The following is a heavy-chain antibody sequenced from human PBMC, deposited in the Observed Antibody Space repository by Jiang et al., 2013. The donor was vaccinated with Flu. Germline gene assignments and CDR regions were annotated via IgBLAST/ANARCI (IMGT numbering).Heavy chain of an antibody. D-gene: IGHD5-24*01. Sequence: KGRFTISRDNSKNTLYLQMNSLRAEDTAVYYCAKDLENWGQGTLVTVSS. J-gene: IGHJ4*02. CDR3: AKDLEN. V-gene: IGHV3-30*02.